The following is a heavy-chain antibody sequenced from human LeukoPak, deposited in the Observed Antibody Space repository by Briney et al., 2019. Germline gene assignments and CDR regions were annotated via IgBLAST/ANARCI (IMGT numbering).Heavy chain of an antibody. V-gene: IGHV4-39*01. CDR2: IYYSGIT. D-gene: IGHD5-24*01. J-gene: IGHJ3*02. Sequence: SETLSLTCTVSAGSISSSSYSWGWIRQPPGKGLEWIGSIYYSGITYYNPSLKSRVTISVDTSKNQFSLNLSSVTAADTAVYYCARHDYRDGYNYGAFDIWGQGTTVTVSS. CDR1: AGSISSSSYS. CDR3: ARHDYRDGYNYGAFDI.